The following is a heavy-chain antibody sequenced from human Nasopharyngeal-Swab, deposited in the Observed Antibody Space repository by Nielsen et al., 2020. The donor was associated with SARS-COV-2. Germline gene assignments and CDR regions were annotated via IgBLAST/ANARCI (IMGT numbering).Heavy chain of an antibody. Sequence: SETLSLTCAVYGGSFSGYYWSWIRQPPGKGLEWIGEINHGGSTNYNPSLKSRVTISVDTSKNQFSLKLSSVTAADTAVYYCARNFGGGKRYGYKSDHYYFYLDVWGKGTTVTVSS. CDR3: ARNFGGGKRYGYKSDHYYFYLDV. V-gene: IGHV4-34*01. D-gene: IGHD5-24*01. J-gene: IGHJ6*03. CDR1: GGSFSGYY. CDR2: INHGGST.